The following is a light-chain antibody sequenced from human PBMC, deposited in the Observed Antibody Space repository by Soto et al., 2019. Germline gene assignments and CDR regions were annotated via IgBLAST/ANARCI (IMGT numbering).Light chain of an antibody. CDR2: GAS. V-gene: IGKV3-20*01. CDR3: QQYGSSPLT. J-gene: IGKJ4*01. CDR1: QTVINTY. Sequence: EIVLTQSPGTLSLSPGERATLSCRASQTVINTYLAWYQQQPGQAPRLLIYGASSRATGVPNRFSGSGSGTDFTLTISRLEPDDVAVYFCQQYGSSPLTFGGGTKVEIK.